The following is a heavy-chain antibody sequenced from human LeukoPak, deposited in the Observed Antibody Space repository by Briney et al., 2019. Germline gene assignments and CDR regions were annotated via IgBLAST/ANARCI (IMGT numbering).Heavy chain of an antibody. J-gene: IGHJ4*02. CDR1: GGTFSSYA. CDR3: AREIAALGYYFDY. D-gene: IGHD2-15*01. Sequence: SVKVSCKASGGTFSSYAISWVRQAPGQGLEWMGGIIPIFGTANYAQKFQGRVTITTDESTSTAYMELSSLRSEDTAVYYCAREIAALGYYFDYWGQGTLVTVSS. V-gene: IGHV1-69*05. CDR2: IIPIFGTA.